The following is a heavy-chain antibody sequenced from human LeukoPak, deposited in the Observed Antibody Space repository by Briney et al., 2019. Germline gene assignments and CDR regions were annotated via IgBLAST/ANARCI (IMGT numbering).Heavy chain of an antibody. J-gene: IGHJ4*02. CDR3: TTDSPYDDSSGYYYSRFDY. D-gene: IGHD3-22*01. V-gene: IGHV3-15*01. CDR1: GFTFSNAC. Sequence: GGSVTLSCAASGFTFSNACMIWPRQAPGKGREGVSHIKSKTDGGTTDYAANVKGRFTISRDDSKNTLYLKMNSLKTEDTAVYYCTTDSPYDDSSGYYYSRFDYWCQGTPVTVSS. CDR2: IKSKTDGGTT.